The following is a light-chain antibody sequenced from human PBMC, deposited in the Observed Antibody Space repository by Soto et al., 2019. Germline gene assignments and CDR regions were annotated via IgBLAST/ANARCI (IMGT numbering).Light chain of an antibody. CDR2: GAS. J-gene: IGKJ1*01. V-gene: IGKV3-20*01. CDR3: QQYGTSPPT. Sequence: EIVLTQSPGTLSLSPGERATLCCRASQIVGGDTLAWYQQKPGQAPRLLISGASSRATGIPDRFSGSGSGTDFTLTISRLEPEDFAVFYCQQYGTSPPTFGQGTKVDIK. CDR1: QIVGGDT.